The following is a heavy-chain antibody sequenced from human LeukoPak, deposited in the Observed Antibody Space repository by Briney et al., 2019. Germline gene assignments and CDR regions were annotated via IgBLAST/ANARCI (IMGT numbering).Heavy chain of an antibody. CDR3: ARDFGQIGTPPDY. D-gene: IGHD2-15*01. J-gene: IGHJ4*02. Sequence: SETLSLTCAVYGGSFSGYYWSWIRQPPGKGLEWIGEINHSGSTNYNPSLKSRVTISVDTSKNQFSLKLSSVTAADTAVYYCARDFGQIGTPPDYWGQGTLVTVSS. V-gene: IGHV4-34*01. CDR2: INHSGST. CDR1: GGSFSGYY.